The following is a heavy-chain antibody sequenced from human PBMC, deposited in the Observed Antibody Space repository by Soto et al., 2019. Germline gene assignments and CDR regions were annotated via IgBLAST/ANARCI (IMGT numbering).Heavy chain of an antibody. Sequence: GGSLRLSCAASGFTFSSYSMNWVRQAPGKGLEWVSYISSSSSTIYYADSVKGRFTISRDNAKNSLYLQMNSLRDEDTAVYYCARDYDYVWGSYRKIFDYWGQGTLVTVSS. CDR1: GFTFSSYS. J-gene: IGHJ4*02. CDR2: ISSSSSTI. D-gene: IGHD3-16*02. CDR3: ARDYDYVWGSYRKIFDY. V-gene: IGHV3-48*02.